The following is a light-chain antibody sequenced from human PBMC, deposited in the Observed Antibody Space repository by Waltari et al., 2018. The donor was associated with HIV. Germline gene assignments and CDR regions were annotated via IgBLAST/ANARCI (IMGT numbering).Light chain of an antibody. Sequence: QSALPQPASVSGSPGQSITIPCTGSNSDFGGYNYVSWYQHHPGEAPKLLIFDVSNRPSGVSSRFSGSKSGNTATLTISGLQADDEAIYYCSSFTGSSTLVVFGGGTRLTVL. CDR1: NSDFGGYNY. J-gene: IGLJ2*01. V-gene: IGLV2-14*03. CDR3: SSFTGSSTLVV. CDR2: DVS.